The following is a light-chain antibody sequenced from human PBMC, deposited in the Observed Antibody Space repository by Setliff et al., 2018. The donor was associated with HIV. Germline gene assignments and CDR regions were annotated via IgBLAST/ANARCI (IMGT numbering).Light chain of an antibody. CDR1: SSDVGAYNQ. Sequence: SVLTQPASVSGSPGRSITISCTGTSSDVGAYNQVSWYQQHPGKAPKLMIYDVDQRPSGVSDRFSGSKSGNTASLTISGLQAEDDADYYCSSYTSSKSHVFGTGTKVTVL. CDR2: DVD. V-gene: IGLV2-14*03. J-gene: IGLJ1*01. CDR3: SSYTSSKSHV.